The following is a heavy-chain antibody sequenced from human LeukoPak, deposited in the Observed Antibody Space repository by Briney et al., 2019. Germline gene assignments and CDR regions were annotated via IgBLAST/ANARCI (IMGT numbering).Heavy chain of an antibody. D-gene: IGHD3-3*01. Sequence: PSETLSLTCTVSGGSTSGHYWTWIRQPAGKGLEWIGRIYSGGSAGYNPSLRSRVTMSVDTSKKQFSLKLSSVTAADTAIYYCARSWSGSVTAADIWGQGTMVTVSS. V-gene: IGHV4-4*07. J-gene: IGHJ3*02. CDR3: ARSWSGSVTAADI. CDR1: GGSTSGHY. CDR2: IYSGGSA.